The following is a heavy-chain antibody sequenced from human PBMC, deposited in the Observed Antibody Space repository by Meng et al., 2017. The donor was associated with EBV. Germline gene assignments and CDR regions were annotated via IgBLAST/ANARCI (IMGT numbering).Heavy chain of an antibody. D-gene: IGHD5-24*01. CDR3: ARGRWLQPGSYFDY. J-gene: IGHJ4*02. V-gene: IGHV4-34*01. Sequence: QAALQHGRGGVLMASATPSLPSAVFGGSSIGHYWSCCRRPPGEGLEWIGEINHNGSTNYNPSLQSRVAISVDTSKNQFSLKLSSVTAADTAVYYWARGRWLQPGSYFDYWGQGTLVTVSS. CDR2: INHNGST. CDR1: GGSSIGHY.